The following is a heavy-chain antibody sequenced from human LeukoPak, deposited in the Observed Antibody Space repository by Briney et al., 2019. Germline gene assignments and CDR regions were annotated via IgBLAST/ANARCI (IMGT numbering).Heavy chain of an antibody. CDR3: AREGGPLTGVLDAFDL. Sequence: RPGGSLRLSCAASGFTFSSYAMSWVRQAPGKGLEWVAGIDWGGGRTGFAESVKGRFTISRDTVRNFLYLQVNSLRAEDTALYFCAREGGPLTGVLDAFDLWGQGTMVIVSS. D-gene: IGHD2-8*02. J-gene: IGHJ3*01. CDR2: IDWGGGRT. V-gene: IGHV3-20*04. CDR1: GFTFSSYA.